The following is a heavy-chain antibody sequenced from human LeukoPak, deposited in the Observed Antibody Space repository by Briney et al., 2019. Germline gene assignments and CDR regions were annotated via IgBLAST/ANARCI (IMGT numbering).Heavy chain of an antibody. Sequence: GGSLRLSCTVSGFTFSSYGMHWVRQAPGKGLEWVAVISYDGSNKYYADSVKGRFTISRDNSKNTLYLQMNSLRAEDTAVYCCAEADRTSSFSYGMDVWGQGTTVTVSS. V-gene: IGHV3-30*18. CDR1: GFTFSSYG. CDR2: ISYDGSNK. J-gene: IGHJ6*02. CDR3: AEADRTSSFSYGMDV. D-gene: IGHD2-2*01.